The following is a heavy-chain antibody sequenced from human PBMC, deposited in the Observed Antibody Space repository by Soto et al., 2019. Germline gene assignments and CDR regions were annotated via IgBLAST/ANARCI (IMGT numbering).Heavy chain of an antibody. CDR1: CCSIHSHY. V-gene: IGHV4-59*08. D-gene: IGHD2-15*01. Sequence: ASGTLSLTCTFLCCSIHSHYWGWIPQAPRRGLALFGFIFYSGSTNYNPPLKGGVTFSVDTSNRRFSLGLSSVTAADAAVYYFSRVFIPWDIVVVVDYNWLDPWGEETLFT. J-gene: IGHJ5*02. CDR2: IFYSGST. CDR3: SRVFIPWDIVVVVDYNWLDP.